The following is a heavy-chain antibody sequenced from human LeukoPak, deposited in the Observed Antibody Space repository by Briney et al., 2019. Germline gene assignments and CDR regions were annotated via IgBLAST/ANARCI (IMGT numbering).Heavy chain of an antibody. CDR1: GFRFSTYW. CDR3: ARGGSYYAN. D-gene: IGHD3-10*01. J-gene: IGHJ4*02. V-gene: IGHV3-7*04. CDR2: IKEDGSEK. Sequence: GGSLRLSCAASGFRFSTYWMSWVRQAPGKGLGWVANIKEDGSEKYYVDSVKGRFTISRDNAKNSLFLQMNSLRVDDTAVYYCARGGSYYANWGQGTLVTVSS.